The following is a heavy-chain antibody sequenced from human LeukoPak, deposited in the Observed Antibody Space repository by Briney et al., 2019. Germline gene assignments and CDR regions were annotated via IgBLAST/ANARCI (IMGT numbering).Heavy chain of an antibody. CDR3: ARGPYSYDSSGAFDI. Sequence: SQTLSLTCTVSGDSISSGDYYWSWIRQPAGKGLEWVGRISSSGSTNYNPSLKSRVTISVDTSKNQFSLKLSSVTAADTAVYFCARGPYSYDSSGAFDIWGQGTMVTVSS. V-gene: IGHV4-61*02. J-gene: IGHJ3*02. CDR2: ISSSGST. CDR1: GDSISSGDYY. D-gene: IGHD3-22*01.